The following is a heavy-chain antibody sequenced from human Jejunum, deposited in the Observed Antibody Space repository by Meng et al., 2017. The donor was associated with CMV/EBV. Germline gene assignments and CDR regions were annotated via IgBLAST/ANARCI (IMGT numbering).Heavy chain of an antibody. CDR3: ARGRYELIWGLFDP. D-gene: IGHD1-1*01. Sequence: QGQLVQSGAEWKKPGASVKASCKASGYTFTGYYKHWVRQAPGQGLEWMGWINPNTGGTKYAQKFQGWVTLTRDTSISTAYMELSRLRSDDTAVYYCARGRYELIWGLFDPWGQGTLVTVSS. CDR1: GYTFTGYY. V-gene: IGHV1-2*04. CDR2: INPNTGGT. J-gene: IGHJ5*02.